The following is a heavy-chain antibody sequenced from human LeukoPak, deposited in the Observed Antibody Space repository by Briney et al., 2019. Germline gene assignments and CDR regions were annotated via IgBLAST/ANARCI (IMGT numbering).Heavy chain of an antibody. CDR1: GYTFTSYD. CDR3: ARTYWNYFRNNWFDP. CDR2: MNPNSGNT. Sequence: ASVKVSCKASGYTFTSYDINWVRQATGQGLEWMGWMNPNSGNTGYAQKFQGRVTMTRNTSISTAYMEPSSLRSEDTAVYYCARTYWNYFRNNWFDPWGQGTLVTVSS. D-gene: IGHD1-7*01. J-gene: IGHJ5*02. V-gene: IGHV1-8*01.